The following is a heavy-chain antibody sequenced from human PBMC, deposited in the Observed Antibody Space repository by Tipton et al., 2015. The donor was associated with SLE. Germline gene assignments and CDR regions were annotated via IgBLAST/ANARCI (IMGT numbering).Heavy chain of an antibody. CDR3: ARGGEGLDDAFDI. D-gene: IGHD3-16*01. CDR1: GYTLIELS. J-gene: IGHJ3*02. V-gene: IGHV1-24*01. CDR2: FDPEEDA. Sequence: QLVQSGAEVKKPGASVKVSCKVSGYTLIELSMYWVRQAPGKGLEWMGGFDPEEDAIYAQKFQGRVTMTEDTSTDTAYMELSSLRSEDTAVYYCARGGEGLDDAFDIWGQGTMVTVSS.